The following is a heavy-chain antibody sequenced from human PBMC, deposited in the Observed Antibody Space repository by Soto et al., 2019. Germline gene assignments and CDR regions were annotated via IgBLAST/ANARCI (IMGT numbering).Heavy chain of an antibody. CDR3: AREPVRVAGLDY. Sequence: ASVKVSCKDSGYTFINYGISWVRQAPGQGLEWMGWISAYNGNTNYAQKLQGRVTMTTDTSTSTAYMELRSLRSDDTAVYYCAREPVRVAGLDYWGQGTLVTVSS. CDR2: ISAYNGNT. V-gene: IGHV1-18*01. D-gene: IGHD6-19*01. J-gene: IGHJ4*02. CDR1: GYTFINYG.